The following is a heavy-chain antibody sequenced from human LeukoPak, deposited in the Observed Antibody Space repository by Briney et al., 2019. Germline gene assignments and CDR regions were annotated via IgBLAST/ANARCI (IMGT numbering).Heavy chain of an antibody. Sequence: PGRSLRLSCAACGCTFSGYAMRWVRQAPGKGMEYVSAISSNGGSTYYANSVKGRFTISRDNSKNTLYLQMGSLRAEDMAVYYCARERLAANDYWGQGTLVTVSS. CDR2: ISSNGGST. J-gene: IGHJ4*02. D-gene: IGHD6-25*01. V-gene: IGHV3-64*01. CDR1: GCTFSGYA. CDR3: ARERLAANDY.